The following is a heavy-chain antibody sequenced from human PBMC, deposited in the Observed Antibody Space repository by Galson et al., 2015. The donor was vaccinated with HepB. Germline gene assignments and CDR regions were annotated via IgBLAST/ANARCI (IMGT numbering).Heavy chain of an antibody. CDR1: SGSISRYY. D-gene: IGHD3-10*01. CDR3: ATNPPRLTEVRGLRRPEIFGMGV. CDR2: MYNSGST. V-gene: IGHV4-59*01. J-gene: IGHJ6*02. Sequence: TLSLTCTVFSGSISRYYWTWIRQPPGKGLEWIGYMYNSGSTKYNPSLKSRVTISVDTSKNQFSLRLSSVTAADTAVYYCATNPPRLTEVRGLRRPEIFGMGVWGQGTTVTVSS.